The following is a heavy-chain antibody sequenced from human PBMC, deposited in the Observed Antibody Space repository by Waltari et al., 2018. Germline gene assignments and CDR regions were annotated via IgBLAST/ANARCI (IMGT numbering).Heavy chain of an antibody. CDR3: AKDLTQGDYFGY. CDR2: IGYDGSNK. V-gene: IGHV3-30*18. D-gene: IGHD2-15*01. Sequence: QVQLVESGGGVVQPGRSLRLSCVASGFTFSSYGMHWVRQAPGKGLEWVAVIGYDGSNKYYADSVKSRFTISRDNSKNTLYLQMNSLRAEDTAMYYCAKDLTQGDYFGYWGQGTLVTVSS. CDR1: GFTFSSYG. J-gene: IGHJ4*02.